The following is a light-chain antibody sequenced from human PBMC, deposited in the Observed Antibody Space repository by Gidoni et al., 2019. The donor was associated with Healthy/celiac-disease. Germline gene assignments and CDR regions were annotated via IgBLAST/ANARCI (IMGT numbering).Light chain of an antibody. CDR2: GAS. V-gene: IGKV3-20*01. CDR3: QQYGPT. J-gene: IGKJ2*01. CDR1: QSVSSSY. Sequence: EIVLPQSPGTLSLSPGERATLSCRASQSVSSSYLAWYQQKPGQATRLLIYGASSRATGIPDSFIGSGSGTDFTLTISRLEPEDFAVYYCQQYGPTFGQGTKLEIK.